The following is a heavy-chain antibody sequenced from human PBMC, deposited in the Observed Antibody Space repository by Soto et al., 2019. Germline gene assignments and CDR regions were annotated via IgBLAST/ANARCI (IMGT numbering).Heavy chain of an antibody. CDR3: ARGVDYLYYYYYMDV. J-gene: IGHJ6*03. CDR1: WYTLTKYG. D-gene: IGHD4-17*01. CDR2: MNPNSGNT. V-gene: IGHV1-8*01. Sequence: ASGKVSCKGSWYTLTKYGIKWGGQAPGQGLEWMGWMNPNSGNTGYAQKFQGRVTMTRNTSISTAYMELSSLRSEDTAVYYCARGVDYLYYYYYMDVWGKGTTVTVSS.